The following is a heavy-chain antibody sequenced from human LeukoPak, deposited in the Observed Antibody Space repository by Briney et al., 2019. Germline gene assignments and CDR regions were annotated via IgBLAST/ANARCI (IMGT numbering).Heavy chain of an antibody. CDR3: ARGAAFYGGQGAFDI. V-gene: IGHV4-59*01. CDR1: GGSISSYY. D-gene: IGHD4-23*01. CDR2: IYYSGST. J-gene: IGHJ3*02. Sequence: SETLSLTCTVSGGSISSYYWSWIRQPPGKGLEWIGYIYYSGSTNYNPSLKSRVTISVGTSKNQFSLKLSSVTAADTAVYYCARGAAFYGGQGAFDIWGQGTMVTVSS.